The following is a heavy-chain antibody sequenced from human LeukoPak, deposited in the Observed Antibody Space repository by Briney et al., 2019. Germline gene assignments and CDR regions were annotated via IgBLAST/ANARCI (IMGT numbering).Heavy chain of an antibody. CDR2: ISSGGNTQ. CDR3: ARDIVNGPFVISLES. J-gene: IGHJ4*02. CDR1: GFSLSSYE. V-gene: IGHV3-48*03. Sequence: GGSLRLSCAASGFSLSSYEMXWIRQVPGXGLEWVSHISSGGNTQYYADSVRGRFTMSRDDAKNSLDLKMDSLRIEDTGVYYCARDIVNGPFVISLESWGQGARVTVSS. D-gene: IGHD2-21*01.